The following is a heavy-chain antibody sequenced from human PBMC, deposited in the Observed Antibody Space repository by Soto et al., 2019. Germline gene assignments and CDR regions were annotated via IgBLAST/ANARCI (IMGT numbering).Heavy chain of an antibody. Sequence: GESLKISCKGSGYSFTSYWIGLVRQMPGKGLEWMGIIYPGDSDTRYSPSFQGQVTIPADKSISTAYLQWSSLKASDTAMYYCARGAEPDYYYYGMDVWGQGTTVTVSS. V-gene: IGHV5-51*01. D-gene: IGHD1-1*01. J-gene: IGHJ6*02. CDR1: GYSFTSYW. CDR2: IYPGDSDT. CDR3: ARGAEPDYYYYGMDV.